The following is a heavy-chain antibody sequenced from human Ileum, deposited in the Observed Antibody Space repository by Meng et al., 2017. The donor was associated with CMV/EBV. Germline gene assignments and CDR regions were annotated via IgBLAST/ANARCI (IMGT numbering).Heavy chain of an antibody. CDR1: GGTFSSYA. CDR3: ARALSDSSGYYVTGGY. V-gene: IGHV1-69*05. J-gene: IGHJ4*02. Sequence: SGGTFSSYAISGVRQAPGQGLEWMGGIIPIFGTANYAQKFQGRVTITTDESTSTAYMELSSLRSEDTAVYYCARALSDSSGYYVTGGYWGQGTLVTVSS. CDR2: IIPIFGTA. D-gene: IGHD3-22*01.